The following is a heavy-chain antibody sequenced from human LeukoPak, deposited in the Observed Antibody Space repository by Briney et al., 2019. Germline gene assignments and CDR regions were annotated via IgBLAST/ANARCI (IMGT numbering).Heavy chain of an antibody. CDR1: GFSINRYG. CDR3: VKNTVTDDVFDI. D-gene: IGHD4-17*01. Sequence: WRTLRFSCAASGFSINRYGMHRDRHAQGNGLVGGTVLWYDESNEKYEDLVKGRFTITRENYKNTLYLQMNSLRAGDTPVYYSVKNTVTDDVFDIWGQGTMVTVSP. J-gene: IGHJ3*02. V-gene: IGHV3-33*06. CDR2: LWYDESNE.